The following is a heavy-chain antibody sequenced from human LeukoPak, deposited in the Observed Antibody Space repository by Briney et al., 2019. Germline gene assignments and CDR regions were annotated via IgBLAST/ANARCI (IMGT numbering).Heavy chain of an antibody. Sequence: ASVKVSCKASGYTFTGYYIHWVRQAPGQGLEWMGWINPNRGNTNYAQKFQGRVTMTTDTSISTAYMELSSLRSDDTAVYYCARDDSSGWYGVDYWGQGPLLTVSS. CDR2: INPNRGNT. V-gene: IGHV1-2*02. D-gene: IGHD6-19*01. J-gene: IGHJ4*02. CDR1: GYTFTGYY. CDR3: ARDDSSGWYGVDY.